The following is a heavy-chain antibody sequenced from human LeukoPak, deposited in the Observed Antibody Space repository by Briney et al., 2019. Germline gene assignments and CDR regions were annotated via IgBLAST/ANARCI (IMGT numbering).Heavy chain of an antibody. CDR3: ALNAYCSSNSCWGNYYYYYMDF. CDR1: GYTLTELS. J-gene: IGHJ6*03. D-gene: IGHD2-2*01. CDR2: FDPEDGET. Sequence: ASVKVSCKVSGYTLTELSMHWVRQAPGKGLEWMGGFDPEDGETIHAQKFQGRVTLTEDTSTDTAYMELSSLSSADTAMYYCALNAYCSSNSCWGNYYYYYMDFGGKGTTVTVSS. V-gene: IGHV1-24*01.